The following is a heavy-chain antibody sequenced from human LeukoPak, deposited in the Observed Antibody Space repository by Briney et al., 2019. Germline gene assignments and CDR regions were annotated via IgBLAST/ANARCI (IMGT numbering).Heavy chain of an antibody. CDR3: VRKFATGD. D-gene: IGHD1-14*01. V-gene: IGHV3-74*01. J-gene: IGHJ4*02. Sequence: PGGSLRLSCAASGFTFSNHLMHWVRQAQGTGLGWVSSVKSDGTATNYADSVKGRFTIPRDNAKNTLYLQMNSLRVEDTAVYYCVRKFATGDWGQGTLVTVSS. CDR1: GFTFSNHL. CDR2: VKSDGTAT.